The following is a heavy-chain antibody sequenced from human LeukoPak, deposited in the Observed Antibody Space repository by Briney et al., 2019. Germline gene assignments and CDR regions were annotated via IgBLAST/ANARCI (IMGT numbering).Heavy chain of an antibody. V-gene: IGHV3-74*01. D-gene: IGHD3-22*01. CDR3: ARAYYYDSSGCLYYYGMDV. J-gene: IGHJ6*02. CDR2: INGDGSST. Sequence: PGGSLRLSCAASGFTFSSYWMHWVRQAPGKGLVWVSRINGDGSSTSYADSVKGRFTISRDNAKNTLYLQMNSLRAEDTAVYYCARAYYYDSSGCLYYYGMDVWGQGTTVTVSS. CDR1: GFTFSSYW.